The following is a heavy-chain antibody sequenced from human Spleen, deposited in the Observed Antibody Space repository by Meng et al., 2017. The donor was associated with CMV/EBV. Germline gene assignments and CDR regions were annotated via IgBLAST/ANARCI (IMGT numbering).Heavy chain of an antibody. J-gene: IGHJ6*02. CDR1: GYTFTGYD. CDR3: ARDQGMDV. V-gene: IGHV1-2*02. Sequence: ASVKVSCKASGYTFTGYDIHWVRLAPGHGVEWLAWMNSNTGGAKYAQKFQGRVTMTRDTSISTVYIELSSLRSDDAAVYYCARDQGMDVWGQGTTVTVSS. CDR2: MNSNTGGA.